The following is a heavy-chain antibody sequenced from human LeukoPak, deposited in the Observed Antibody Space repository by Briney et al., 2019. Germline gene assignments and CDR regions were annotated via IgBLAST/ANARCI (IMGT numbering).Heavy chain of an antibody. CDR1: GYTFTSYY. V-gene: IGHV1-46*01. Sequence: ASVKVSCKASGYTFTSYYMHWVRQAPGQGLEWMGIINPSGGSTSYAQKFQGRVTMTRDMSTSTVYMELSSLRSEDTAVYYCARDRRYSYGLDWYFDLWGRGTLVTVSS. D-gene: IGHD5-18*01. CDR2: INPSGGST. CDR3: ARDRRYSYGLDWYFDL. J-gene: IGHJ2*01.